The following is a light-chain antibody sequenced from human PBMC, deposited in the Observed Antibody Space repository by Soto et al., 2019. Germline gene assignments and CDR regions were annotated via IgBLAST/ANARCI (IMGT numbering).Light chain of an antibody. CDR3: QQYHRYWT. J-gene: IGKJ1*01. CDR1: QSITIW. CDR2: KAS. Sequence: DIEMTQSPPTLSASVGDRFTITFRASQSITIWLAWYQQKPGTAPRLLIYKASSLESGVPSRFSGSGSGTEFTLTISSLQPDDFATYYCQQYHRYWTFGQGTKVDI. V-gene: IGKV1-5*03.